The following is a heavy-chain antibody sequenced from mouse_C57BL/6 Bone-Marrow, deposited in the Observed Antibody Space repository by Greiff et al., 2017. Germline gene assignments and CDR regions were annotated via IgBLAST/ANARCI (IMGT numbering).Heavy chain of an antibody. CDR2: IYPGDGDT. CDR1: GYAFSSSW. D-gene: IGHD1-1*01. Sequence: VQLQESGPELVKPGASVKISCKASGYAFSSSWMNWVKQRPGKGLEWIGRIYPGDGDTNYNGKFKGKATLTADKSSSTAYMQLSSLTSEDSAVXFCARDYSGSSDYWGQGTTLTVSS. V-gene: IGHV1-82*01. CDR3: ARDYSGSSDY. J-gene: IGHJ2*01.